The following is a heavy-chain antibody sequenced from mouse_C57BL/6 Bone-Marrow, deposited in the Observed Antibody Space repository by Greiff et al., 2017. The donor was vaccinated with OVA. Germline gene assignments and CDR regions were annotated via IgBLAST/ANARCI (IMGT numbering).Heavy chain of an antibody. D-gene: IGHD2-2*01. CDR3: ARIYYGYEDY. CDR1: GYAFSSSW. V-gene: IGHV1-82*01. J-gene: IGHJ2*01. Sequence: VQAVESGPELVKPGASVKISCKASGYAFSSSWMNWVKQRPGKGLEWIGRIYPGDGDTNYNGKFKGKATLTADKSSSTAYMQLSSLTSEDSAVYFCARIYYGYEDYWGQGTTLTVSS. CDR2: IYPGDGDT.